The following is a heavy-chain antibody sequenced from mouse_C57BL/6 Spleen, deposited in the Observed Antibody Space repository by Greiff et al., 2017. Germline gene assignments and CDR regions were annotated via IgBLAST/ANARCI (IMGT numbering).Heavy chain of an antibody. D-gene: IGHD1-1*01. V-gene: IGHV1-69*01. CDR1: GYTFTSYW. CDR2: IDPSDSYT. J-gene: IGHJ2*01. CDR3: ARSDDYGSSYPSN. Sequence: VQLQQPGAELVMPGASVKLSCKASGYTFTSYWMHWVKQRPGQGLEWIGEIDPSDSYTNYNQKFKGKSTLTVDKSSSTAYMQLSSLTSEDSAVYYCARSDDYGSSYPSNWGQGTTLTVSS.